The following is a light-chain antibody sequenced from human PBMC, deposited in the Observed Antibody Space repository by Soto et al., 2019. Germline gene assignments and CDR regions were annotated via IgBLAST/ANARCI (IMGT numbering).Light chain of an antibody. J-gene: IGKJ1*01. CDR3: HHFGSLPET. V-gene: IGKV4-1*01. CDR1: QSLLYSSNNKNY. CDR2: WAS. Sequence: DIVMTQSPDSLAVSLGERATINCKSSQSLLYSSNNKNYLAWYQQKPRQPPKLLIYWASTRESGVPDRFSGSGSGTDFTLTISSLQAEDVAVYYCHHFGSLPETFGQGTNVE.